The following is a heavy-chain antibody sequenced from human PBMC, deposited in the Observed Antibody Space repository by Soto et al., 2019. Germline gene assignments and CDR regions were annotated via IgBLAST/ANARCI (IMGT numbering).Heavy chain of an antibody. CDR2: IIPMLGIA. D-gene: IGHD4-17*01. J-gene: IGHJ3*02. Sequence: SGKVSCQASGVTFSSYTISWVRQAPGQGLEWMGRIIPMLGIANYAQKCQGRVTSTADKSTSTAYMELSSLRSEDTTVYYCANDQNGPATVTTGAFDIWGQGTMVSVSS. CDR1: GVTFSSYT. CDR3: ANDQNGPATVTTGAFDI. V-gene: IGHV1-69*02.